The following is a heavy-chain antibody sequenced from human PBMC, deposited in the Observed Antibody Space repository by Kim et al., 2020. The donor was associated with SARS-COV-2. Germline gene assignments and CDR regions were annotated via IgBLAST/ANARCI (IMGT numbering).Heavy chain of an antibody. Sequence: SETLSLTCTVSGGSISSYYWSWIRQPPGKGLEWIGYIYYSGSTNYNPSLKSRVTISVDTSKNQFSLKLSSVTAADTAVYYCARDNGGSYSVWFDPWGQGTLVTVSS. CDR1: GGSISSYY. D-gene: IGHD1-26*01. J-gene: IGHJ5*02. V-gene: IGHV4-59*01. CDR2: IYYSGST. CDR3: ARDNGGSYSVWFDP.